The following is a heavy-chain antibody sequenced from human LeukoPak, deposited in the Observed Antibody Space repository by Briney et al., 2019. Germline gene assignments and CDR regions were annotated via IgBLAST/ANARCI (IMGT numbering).Heavy chain of an antibody. Sequence: PSETLSLTCTVSGGSISSYYWSWIRQPPGKGLEWIGYIYTSGSTNYNPSLKSRVTISVDTSKNQFSLKLSSVTVADTAVYYCARRRDAFDIWGQGTMVTVSS. CDR1: GGSISSYY. CDR3: ARRRDAFDI. V-gene: IGHV4-4*09. J-gene: IGHJ3*02. CDR2: IYTSGST.